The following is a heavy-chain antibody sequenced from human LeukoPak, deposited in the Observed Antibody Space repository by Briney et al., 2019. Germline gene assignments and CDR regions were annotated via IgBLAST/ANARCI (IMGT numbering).Heavy chain of an antibody. Sequence: GGSLRLSCVASGFTFSSYSMNWVRQAPGKGLEWVAIISYDGSNKYYADSVKGRFTISRDNSKNTLYLQMNSLRAEDTAVYYCAKYGQGGWYPLFDYWGQGTLVTVSS. CDR3: AKYGQGGWYPLFDY. J-gene: IGHJ4*02. CDR1: GFTFSSYS. D-gene: IGHD6-19*01. CDR2: ISYDGSNK. V-gene: IGHV3-30*18.